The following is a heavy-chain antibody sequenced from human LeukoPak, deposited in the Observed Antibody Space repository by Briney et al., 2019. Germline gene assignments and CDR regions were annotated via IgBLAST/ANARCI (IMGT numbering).Heavy chain of an antibody. J-gene: IGHJ4*02. D-gene: IGHD6-19*01. V-gene: IGHV3-23*01. CDR1: GFAFSSYA. Sequence: SGGSLRLSCAASGFAFSSYAMSWVRQAPGKGLEWVSAISGSGGSTYYADSVKGRFTISRDNSKNTLYLQMNTLRAEDTAVYYCAKDLFSSGWGYYFDYWGQGTLVTVSS. CDR2: ISGSGGST. CDR3: AKDLFSSGWGYYFDY.